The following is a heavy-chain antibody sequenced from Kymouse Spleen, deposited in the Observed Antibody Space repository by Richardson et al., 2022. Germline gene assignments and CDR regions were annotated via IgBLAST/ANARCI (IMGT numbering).Heavy chain of an antibody. D-gene: IGHD6-19*01. CDR1: GFTFSSYG. Sequence: QVQLVESGGGVVQPGRSLRLSCAASGFTFSSYGMHWVRQAPGKGLEWVAVIWYDGSNKYYADSVKGRFTISRDNSKNTLYLQMNSLRAEDTAVYYCAREYSSGWSNSDYFDYWGQGTLVTVSS. V-gene: IGHV3-33*01. CDR3: AREYSSGWSNSDYFDY. J-gene: IGHJ4*02. CDR2: IWYDGSNK.